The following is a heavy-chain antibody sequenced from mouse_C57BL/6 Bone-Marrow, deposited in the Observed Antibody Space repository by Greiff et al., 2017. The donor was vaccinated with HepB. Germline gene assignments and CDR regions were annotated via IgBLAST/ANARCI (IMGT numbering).Heavy chain of an antibody. Sequence: QVQLQQPGAELVKPGASVKLSCKASGYTFTGYWMHWVKQRPGQGLEWIGMIHPNSGSTNYNEKFKSKATLTVDKSSSTAYMQLSSLTSEDSAVYYCASRYGSSYADYWGQGTTLTVSS. V-gene: IGHV1-64*01. CDR2: IHPNSGST. CDR1: GYTFTGYW. J-gene: IGHJ2*01. CDR3: ASRYGSSYADY. D-gene: IGHD1-1*01.